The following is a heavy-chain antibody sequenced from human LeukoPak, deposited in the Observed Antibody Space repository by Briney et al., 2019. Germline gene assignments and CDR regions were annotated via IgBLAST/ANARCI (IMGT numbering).Heavy chain of an antibody. CDR1: GGSISSGGHY. J-gene: IGHJ3*02. Sequence: SETLSLTCTVSGGSISSGGHYWTWIRQHPGKGLEWIAFIYHTGTTYYNPSLKSRVNISVDTSKNQFSLKLSSVTAADTAVYYCARSPDDAFDIWGQGTMVTVAS. V-gene: IGHV4-31*03. CDR3: ARSPDDAFDI. CDR2: IYHTGTT.